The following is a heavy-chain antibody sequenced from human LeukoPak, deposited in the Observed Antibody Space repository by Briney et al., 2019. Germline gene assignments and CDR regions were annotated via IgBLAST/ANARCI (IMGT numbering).Heavy chain of an antibody. CDR2: ISWSSGST. V-gene: IGHV3-9*01. CDR3: AKDRDYGGDADPAVFDL. CDR1: GFTFDDYA. D-gene: IGHD4-23*01. J-gene: IGHJ3*01. Sequence: PTGGSLRLSCAASGFTFDDYAMHWVRQVPGKGLEWVSGISWSSGSTGYVDSVKGRFTISRDNAKNALYLQMSSLRPEDTALYYCAKDRDYGGDADPAVFDLWGQGTMVTVSS.